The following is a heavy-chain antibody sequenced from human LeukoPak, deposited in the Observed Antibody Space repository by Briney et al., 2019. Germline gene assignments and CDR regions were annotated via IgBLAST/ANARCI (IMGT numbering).Heavy chain of an antibody. CDR2: ISSSSSYT. V-gene: IGHV3-11*03. D-gene: IGHD4-17*01. CDR3: ARPLSYGDHVGPDH. J-gene: IGHJ4*02. CDR1: GFTFSDYY. Sequence: GGSLRLSCAASGFTFSDYYMSWSRQAPGQGLEWGSYISSSSSYTNYADSVKGRFTISRDNAKNSLYLQMNSLRAEDTAVYYCARPLSYGDHVGPDHWGQGTLVTVSS.